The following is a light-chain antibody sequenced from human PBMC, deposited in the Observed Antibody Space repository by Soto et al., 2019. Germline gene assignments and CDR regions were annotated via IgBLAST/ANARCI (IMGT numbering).Light chain of an antibody. CDR1: HSISSW. Sequence: DVQMTQSPSTLSASVGDRVTITCRASHSISSWLAWYQQKPGKAPRLLIYDASSLETGVPSRFSGSGSGTEFTLTISSLQPDDFAAYYCQQYNSFSLTVGGGTKVDSK. V-gene: IGKV1-5*01. J-gene: IGKJ4*01. CDR3: QQYNSFSLT. CDR2: DAS.